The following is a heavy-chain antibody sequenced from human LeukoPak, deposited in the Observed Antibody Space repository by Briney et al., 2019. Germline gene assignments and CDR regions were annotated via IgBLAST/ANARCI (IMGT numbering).Heavy chain of an antibody. CDR2: IKQDETEK. CDR1: GFTFSNFW. CDR3: ARDNAMIVAADFDY. D-gene: IGHD3-22*01. V-gene: IGHV3-7*01. Sequence: GGSLRLSCTASGFTFSNFWMGWVRQAPGKGLEWVANIKQDETEKFYLGSVKGRFAISRDNAKNSLYLQMNSLRAEDTAVYYCARDNAMIVAADFDYWGQGTLVTVSS. J-gene: IGHJ4*02.